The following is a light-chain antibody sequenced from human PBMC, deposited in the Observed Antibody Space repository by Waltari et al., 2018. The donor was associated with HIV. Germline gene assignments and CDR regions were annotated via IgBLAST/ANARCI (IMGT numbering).Light chain of an antibody. V-gene: IGLV1-44*01. CDR1: SSNIGSNT. J-gene: IGLJ3*02. Sequence: QSVLTQPPSASGTPGQRVTISCSGSSSNIGSNTVNWYQQLPGTAPKLPIYNNNQRPAGVPDRFSGSKSGTSASLAISGLQSEDEADYYCAAWDDSLNGRVFGGGTKLTVL. CDR3: AAWDDSLNGRV. CDR2: NNN.